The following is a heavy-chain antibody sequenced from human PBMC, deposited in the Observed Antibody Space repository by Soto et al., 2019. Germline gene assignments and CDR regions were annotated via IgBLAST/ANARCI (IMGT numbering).Heavy chain of an antibody. CDR2: IKQDGSEK. CDR1: GFTFSSYW. Sequence: EVQLVESGGGLVQPGGSLRLSCAASGFTFSSYWMSWVRQAPGKGLEWVANIKQDGSEKYYVDSVKGRFTISRDNAKNSLYLQMNSLRAEDTAVYYCARDTEGSGSPNFDYWGQGTLVTVSS. V-gene: IGHV3-7*01. D-gene: IGHD3-10*01. CDR3: ARDTEGSGSPNFDY. J-gene: IGHJ4*02.